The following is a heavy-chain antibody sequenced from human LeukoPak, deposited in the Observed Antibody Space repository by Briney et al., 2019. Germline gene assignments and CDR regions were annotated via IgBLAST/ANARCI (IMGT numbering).Heavy chain of an antibody. D-gene: IGHD3-16*01. CDR1: GGSISSYY. J-gene: IGHJ5*02. CDR3: SRYWGTRGKFNFDP. V-gene: IGHV4-4*07. Sequence: SETLSLTCTVSGGSISSYYWSWIRQPAGKGLEWIGRIYTSGSTTYNPSLKSRVTMSVDTSKNQFSLKLSSVTAADTAVYYCSRYWGTRGKFNFDPWGRGTWVTVTS. CDR2: IYTSGST.